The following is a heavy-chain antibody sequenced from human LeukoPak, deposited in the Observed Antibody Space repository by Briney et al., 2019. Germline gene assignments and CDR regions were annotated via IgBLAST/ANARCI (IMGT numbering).Heavy chain of an antibody. J-gene: IGHJ4*02. Sequence: GGSLRLSCAASGFTTRNNYMSWVRQAPGKGLGWVSIIYSSGSAYYVDSVKGRFTISRDTSKNMVFLQMNSLRAEDTAVYYCASSGSYSDFDYWGQGTLVTVSS. CDR1: GFTTRNNY. V-gene: IGHV3-53*01. CDR3: ASSGSYSDFDY. D-gene: IGHD3-22*01. CDR2: IYSSGSA.